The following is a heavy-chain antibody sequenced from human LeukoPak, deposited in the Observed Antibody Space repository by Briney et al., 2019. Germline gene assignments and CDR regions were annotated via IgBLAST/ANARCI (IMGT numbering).Heavy chain of an antibody. CDR1: GYTFTSHG. CDR3: ARDRYYDSSGLGY. D-gene: IGHD3-22*01. CDR2: IRAYNGNT. V-gene: IGHV1-18*01. Sequence: ASVTVSYKASGYTFTSHGISWVRQAPGQGGEWMGWIRAYNGNTNYTQKLQGRVTITTDTSTITAYMELRSLRSDDTAVYYCARDRYYDSSGLGYWGQGTLVTVSS. J-gene: IGHJ4*02.